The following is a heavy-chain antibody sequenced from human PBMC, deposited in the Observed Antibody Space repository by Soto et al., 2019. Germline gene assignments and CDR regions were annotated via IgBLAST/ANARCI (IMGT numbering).Heavy chain of an antibody. J-gene: IGHJ3*02. D-gene: IGHD6-13*01. CDR2: ISYDGSNK. Sequence: QVQLVESGGGVVQPGRSLRLSCAASGFTFSSHGMHWVRQAPGKGLEWVAVISYDGSNKYYADSVKGRFTISRDNSKNTLYLQMNSLRAEDTAVYYCAKVNLTTWYSTPDDAFDIWGQGTMVTVSS. CDR3: AKVNLTTWYSTPDDAFDI. V-gene: IGHV3-30*18. CDR1: GFTFSSHG.